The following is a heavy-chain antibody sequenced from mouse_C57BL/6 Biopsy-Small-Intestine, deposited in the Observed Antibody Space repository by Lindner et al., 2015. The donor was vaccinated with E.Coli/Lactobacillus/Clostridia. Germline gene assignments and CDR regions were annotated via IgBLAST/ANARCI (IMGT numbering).Heavy chain of an antibody. CDR1: GYSFTDYF. J-gene: IGHJ3*01. CDR3: VRGDYDGSYAWFAY. CDR2: INPYNGDI. D-gene: IGHD1-1*01. V-gene: IGHV1-20*01. Sequence: VQLQESGPELVKPGASVKMSCKASGYSFTDYFMNWVKQSHGKSLEWIGRINPYNGDILYNQKFKGKATLTVDKSSSTAHMELRSLTSEDSALYYCVRGDYDGSYAWFAYWGQGTLVTVSA.